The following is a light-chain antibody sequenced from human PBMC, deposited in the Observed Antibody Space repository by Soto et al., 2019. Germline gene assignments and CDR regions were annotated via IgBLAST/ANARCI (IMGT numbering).Light chain of an antibody. Sequence: EIVSIQYPGRLSLSRGERASLSCGASQSISSSFLAWYQQKPGQAPRLLIYGASSRATGIPDRFSGTGSETDFTLTISRLEPEDFAVYYCQQYDNSPITFAQGTRMEIK. CDR3: QQYDNSPIT. V-gene: IGKV3-20*01. CDR1: QSISSSF. J-gene: IGKJ5*01. CDR2: GAS.